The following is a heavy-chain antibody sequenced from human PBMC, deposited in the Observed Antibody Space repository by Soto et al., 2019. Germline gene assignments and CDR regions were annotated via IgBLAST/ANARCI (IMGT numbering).Heavy chain of an antibody. CDR2: IKSKVDGETT. D-gene: IGHD6-19*01. V-gene: IGHV3-15*07. Sequence: EAQLVESGGGLVKPGGSLRLSCAASGFTFSNVWMHWVRQAPGKGLEWVGRIKSKVDGETTDYAAPVKGRFSISRADSKNTLYLQMNSLNTEDTAVYYCTPLALKDVSGWYDFSEWGQGTLVTVSS. CDR3: TPLALKDVSGWYDFSE. J-gene: IGHJ4*02. CDR1: GFTFSNVW.